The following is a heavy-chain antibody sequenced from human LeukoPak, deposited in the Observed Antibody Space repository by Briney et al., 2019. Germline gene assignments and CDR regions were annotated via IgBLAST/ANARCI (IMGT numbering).Heavy chain of an antibody. J-gene: IGHJ4*02. CDR3: ARGSWSRFDY. CDR1: GGSISSYY. Sequence: NTSETLSLTCTVSGGSISSYYWSWIRQPAGKGLEWIGRFYISGSTNYNPSLKSRVTISVDTSKNQFSLKLSSVTAADTAVYYCARGSWSRFDYWGQGTLVTVSS. V-gene: IGHV4-4*07. CDR2: FYISGST. D-gene: IGHD6-13*01.